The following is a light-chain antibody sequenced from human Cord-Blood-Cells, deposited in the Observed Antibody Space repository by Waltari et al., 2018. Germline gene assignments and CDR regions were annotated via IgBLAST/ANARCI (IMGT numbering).Light chain of an antibody. CDR2: DAS. CDR3: QKYDNLCT. J-gene: IGKJ2*02. CDR1: QDISNY. Sequence: IQLTQPPSSLSASVGARVTITRQQSQDISNYLNWYQQKPGKGPNLLIYDASNLETRVPSRFSRSGSETDYTFTFSSRQPEDIVSDYCQKYDNLCTFEQGTKLEIK. V-gene: IGKV1-33*01.